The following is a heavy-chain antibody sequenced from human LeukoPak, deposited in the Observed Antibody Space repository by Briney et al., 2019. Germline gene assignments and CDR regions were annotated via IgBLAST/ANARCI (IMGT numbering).Heavy chain of an antibody. J-gene: IGHJ4*02. CDR2: ISSSSSTI. CDR1: GFTFSTYW. CDR3: ARVTYYYDSSGYYYIDY. Sequence: GGSLRLSCTASGFTFSTYWMDWVRQAPGKGLEWVSDISSSSSTIYYADSVKGRFTISRDNAKNSLYLQMNSLRVEDTAVYYCARVTYYYDSSGYYYIDYWGQGTLVTVSS. V-gene: IGHV3-48*01. D-gene: IGHD3-22*01.